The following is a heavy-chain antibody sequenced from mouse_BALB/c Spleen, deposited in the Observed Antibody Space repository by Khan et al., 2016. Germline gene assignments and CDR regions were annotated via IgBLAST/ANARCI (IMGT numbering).Heavy chain of an antibody. CDR2: ISYSGST. CDR3: ARAPPRWYFDV. V-gene: IGHV3-2*02. J-gene: IGHJ1*01. Sequence: VQLKASGPGLVKPSQSLSLTCTVTGYSITSDYAWNWIRQFPGNKLEWMGYISYSGSTSYNPSLKSRISITRDTSKNQFFLQLNSVTTEDTATYYCARAPPRWYFDVWGAGTTVTVPS. CDR1: GYSITSDYA.